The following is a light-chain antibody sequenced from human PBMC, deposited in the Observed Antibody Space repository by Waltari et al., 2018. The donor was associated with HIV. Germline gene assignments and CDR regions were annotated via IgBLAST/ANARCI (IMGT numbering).Light chain of an antibody. J-gene: IGLJ3*02. CDR3: CSYAGSYPWV. V-gene: IGLV2-11*01. CDR1: SSAVGGYNY. Sequence: QSALTQPRSVSGSPGQSVTISCTGTSSAVGGYNYVSWYQQHPGKAPKLIIYDFSKRPSGVPDRFSGSKSGNTASLTISGLQAEDEADYYCCSYAGSYPWVFGGGTKLTVL. CDR2: DFS.